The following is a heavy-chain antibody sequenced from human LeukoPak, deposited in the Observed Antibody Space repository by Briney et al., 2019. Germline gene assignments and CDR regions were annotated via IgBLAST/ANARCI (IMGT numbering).Heavy chain of an antibody. CDR1: GFTFSSYA. V-gene: IGHV3-23*01. CDR3: AKMDIVVVPAAMRLDY. CDR2: ISGSGGST. J-gene: IGHJ4*02. D-gene: IGHD2-2*03. Sequence: GVSLRLSCAASGFTFSSYAMSWARQGPGKGLEWVSAISGSGGSTYYADSVKGRFTISRDNSKNTLYLQMNSLRAEDTAVYYCAKMDIVVVPAAMRLDYWGQGTLVTVSS.